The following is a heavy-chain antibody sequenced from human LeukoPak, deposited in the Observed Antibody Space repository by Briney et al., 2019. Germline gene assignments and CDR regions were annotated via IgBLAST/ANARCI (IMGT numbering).Heavy chain of an antibody. CDR2: ISYDGSSK. J-gene: IGHJ4*02. CDR1: GLTFSSHG. Sequence: GGSLRLSCAASGLTFSSHGVPWVPQAPGKGLEWVALISYDGSSKYYADSVKDRFTISRDNSKSTLDLQMNSLRAEGAAVYYCARDRSSSWTFDYWGQGTLVTVST. D-gene: IGHD6-13*01. CDR3: ARDRSSSWTFDY. V-gene: IGHV3-30*03.